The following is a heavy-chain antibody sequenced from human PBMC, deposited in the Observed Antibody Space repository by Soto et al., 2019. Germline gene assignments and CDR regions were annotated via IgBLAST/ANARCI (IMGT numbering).Heavy chain of an antibody. J-gene: IGHJ4*02. CDR3: ARDRSNSPDYFDY. CDR2: XXXSXKX. CDR1: GGSISSDDYY. V-gene: IGHV4-30-4*01. Sequence: SETLSLTCTVSGGSISSDDYYWTWIRQPPGKGLEXIGYXXXSXKXXXNXXXXSRLSISIDRSKNQFSLTLSSVSAADTALYYCARDRSNSPDYFDYWGQGTLVTVSS. D-gene: IGHD6-6*01.